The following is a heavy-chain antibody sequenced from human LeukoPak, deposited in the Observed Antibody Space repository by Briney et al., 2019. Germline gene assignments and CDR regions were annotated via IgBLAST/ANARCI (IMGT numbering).Heavy chain of an antibody. CDR3: ARSRQREYSSGWYVWEGDYYYYYMDV. CDR1: GYTFTSYG. CDR2: ISAYNGNK. J-gene: IGHJ6*03. D-gene: IGHD6-19*01. V-gene: IGHV1-18*01. Sequence: ASVNVSCKASGYTFTSYGISWVRQAPGQGLEWMGWISAYNGNKNYAQKLQGRVTMTTDTSTSKAYMELRSLRSDDTAVYYCARSRQREYSSGWYVWEGDYYYYYMDVWGKGTTVTVSS.